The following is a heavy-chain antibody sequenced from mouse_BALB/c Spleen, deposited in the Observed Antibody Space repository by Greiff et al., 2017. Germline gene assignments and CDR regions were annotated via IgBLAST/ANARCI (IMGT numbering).Heavy chain of an antibody. D-gene: IGHD1-1*01. Sequence: EVMLVESGAELVKPGASVKLSCTASGFNIKDTYMHWVKQRPEQGLEWIGRIDPANGNTKYDPKFQGKATITADTSSNTAYLQLSSLTSEDTAVYYCARRDLLLRFYAMDYWGQGTSVTVSS. CDR3: ARRDLLLRFYAMDY. V-gene: IGHV14-3*02. J-gene: IGHJ4*01. CDR2: IDPANGNT. CDR1: GFNIKDTY.